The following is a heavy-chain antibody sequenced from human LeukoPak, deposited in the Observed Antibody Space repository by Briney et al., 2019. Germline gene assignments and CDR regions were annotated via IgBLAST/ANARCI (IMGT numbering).Heavy chain of an antibody. CDR1: GGSISSSSYY. Sequence: SETLSLTCTVSGGSISSSSYYWSWIRQSPGKGLEWIGYIYYSGSTNYNPSLKSRVTISVDTSKNQFSLKLSSVTAADTAVYYCARGLQLVNFDYWGQGTLVTVSS. CDR2: IYYSGST. CDR3: ARGLQLVNFDY. V-gene: IGHV4-61*01. J-gene: IGHJ4*02. D-gene: IGHD6-13*01.